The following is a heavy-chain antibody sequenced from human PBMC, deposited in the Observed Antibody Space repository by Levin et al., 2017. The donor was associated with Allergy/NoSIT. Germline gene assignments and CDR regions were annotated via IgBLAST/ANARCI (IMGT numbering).Heavy chain of an antibody. Sequence: GESLKISCAASGFTFSSYAMNWVRQAPGKGLEWVSGTSDSGGSTYYADSVKGRFTISRDNSKNTLYHQVNSLRAEDTALYYCAKDLSAVPAANYYYAIDVWGQGTTVTVSS. CDR2: TSDSGGST. J-gene: IGHJ6*02. V-gene: IGHV3-23*01. CDR3: AKDLSAVPAANYYYAIDV. CDR1: GFTFSSYA. D-gene: IGHD2-2*01.